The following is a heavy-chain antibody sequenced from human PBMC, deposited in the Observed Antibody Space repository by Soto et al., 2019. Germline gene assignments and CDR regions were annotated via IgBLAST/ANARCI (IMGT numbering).Heavy chain of an antibody. V-gene: IGHV3-33*01. D-gene: IGHD1-1*01. Sequence: QVQLVESGGGVVQPGRSLRLSCAASGFTFSSYGMHWVRQAPGKGLEWVAVIWYDGSNKYYADSVKGRFTTSRDNSKNTLYLQMNSLRAEDTAVYYCARDLQLRENYWGQGTLVTVSS. CDR2: IWYDGSNK. J-gene: IGHJ4*02. CDR1: GFTFSSYG. CDR3: ARDLQLRENY.